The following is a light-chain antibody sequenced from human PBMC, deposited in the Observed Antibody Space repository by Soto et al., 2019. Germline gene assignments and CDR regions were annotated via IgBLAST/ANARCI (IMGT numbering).Light chain of an antibody. V-gene: IGLV2-14*01. CDR2: EVS. Sequence: QSVLTQPASVSGSPGQSITISCTGTSSDVGGYNYVSWYQQHPGKAPKLMIYEVSNRPSGVSNRFSGSKSGNTASLTISGLQAEEEADYSCSSYTSRSTPLYVFGTGTKVTV. J-gene: IGLJ1*01. CDR3: SSYTSRSTPLYV. CDR1: SSDVGGYNY.